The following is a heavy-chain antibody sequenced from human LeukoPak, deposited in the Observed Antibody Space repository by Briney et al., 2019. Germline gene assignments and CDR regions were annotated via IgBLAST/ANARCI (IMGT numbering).Heavy chain of an antibody. CDR2: ISSSGSTI. Sequence: PGGSLRLSCAASGFTFSSYEMNWVRQAPGKGLEWVSYISSSGSTIYYADSVKGRFTISRDNAKNSLYLQMNSLRAEDTAVYYCARETSRTTIPSYYYVDVWGKGTTVTISS. V-gene: IGHV3-48*03. CDR1: GFTFSSYE. CDR3: ARETSRTTIPSYYYVDV. D-gene: IGHD5-12*01. J-gene: IGHJ6*03.